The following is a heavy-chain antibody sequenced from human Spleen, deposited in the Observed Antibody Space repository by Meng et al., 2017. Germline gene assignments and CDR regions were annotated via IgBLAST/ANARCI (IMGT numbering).Heavy chain of an antibody. Sequence: ASVKVSCKASGYTFTGFYMHWVRQAPGQGLEWMGWINPYSGATNYAQKFQGRVTMTRDTSITTAYMELSSLRSDDTAVYYCAAYTRVAFYFHYWGQGTLVTVSS. J-gene: IGHJ4*02. CDR2: INPYSGAT. V-gene: IGHV1-2*02. CDR3: AAYTRVAFYFHY. CDR1: GYTFTGFY. D-gene: IGHD4-23*01.